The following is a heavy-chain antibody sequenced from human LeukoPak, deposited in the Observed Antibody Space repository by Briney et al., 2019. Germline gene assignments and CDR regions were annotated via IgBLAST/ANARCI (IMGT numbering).Heavy chain of an antibody. D-gene: IGHD2-21*02. CDR2: ISADNGNT. CDR1: GYTFTSYA. CDR3: ARGRVAYCGGDCYSRAFDI. V-gene: IGHV1-18*01. J-gene: IGHJ3*02. Sequence: ASVKVSCKASGYTFTSYAISWVRQAPGQGLEWMGWISADNGNTDYAQRFQGRVTMTTDTSTSTAYMELSSLRSEDTAVYYCARGRVAYCGGDCYSRAFDIWGQGTMVTVSS.